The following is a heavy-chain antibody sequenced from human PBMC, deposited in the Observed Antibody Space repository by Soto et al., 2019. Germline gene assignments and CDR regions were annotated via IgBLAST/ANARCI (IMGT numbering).Heavy chain of an antibody. CDR2: IYASGHT. CDR3: ARSPSTSTIGPFDV. CDR1: GGAISAFN. V-gene: IGHV4-4*07. Sequence: SETLSLTCTVSGGAISAFNWNWIRQTAGKGLEWIGRIYASGHTNYNPSLESRVTMSIDSSKHQFSLKLNSVTAADTAVYYCARSPSTSTIGPFDVWGQGTLVTVSS. D-gene: IGHD6-6*01. J-gene: IGHJ3*01.